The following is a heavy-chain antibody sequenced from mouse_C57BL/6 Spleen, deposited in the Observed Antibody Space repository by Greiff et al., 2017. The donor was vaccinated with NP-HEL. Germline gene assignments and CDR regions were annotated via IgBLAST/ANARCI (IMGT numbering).Heavy chain of an antibody. CDR2: IDPSDSYT. V-gene: IGHV1-50*01. CDR3: ARRLGSGYFDY. CDR1: GYTFTSYW. D-gene: IGHD1-2*01. Sequence: QVQLQQPGAELVKPGASVKLSCKASGYTFTSYWMQWVKQRPGQGLEWIGEIDPSDSYTNYNQKFKGKATLTVDTSSSTAYMQLSSLTSEDSAVYYGARRLGSGYFDYWGQGTTLTGSS. J-gene: IGHJ2*01.